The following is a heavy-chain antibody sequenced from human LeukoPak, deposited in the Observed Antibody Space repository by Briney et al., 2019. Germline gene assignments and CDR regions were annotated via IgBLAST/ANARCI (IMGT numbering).Heavy chain of an antibody. D-gene: IGHD4-17*01. V-gene: IGHV3-9*01. Sequence: SLRLSCAASGFTFDDYAMHWVRQAPGKGLEWVSGISWNSGSIGYADSVKGRFTISRDNSKNTLYLQLNSLRAEDTAVYYCAKGGDYEIYYYYYYMDVWGKGTTVTVSS. CDR2: ISWNSGSI. J-gene: IGHJ6*03. CDR3: AKGGDYEIYYYYYYMDV. CDR1: GFTFDDYA.